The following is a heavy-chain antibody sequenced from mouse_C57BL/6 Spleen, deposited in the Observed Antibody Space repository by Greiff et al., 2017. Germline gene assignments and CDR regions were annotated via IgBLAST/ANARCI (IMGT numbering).Heavy chain of an antibody. Sequence: QVQLKQPGAELVKPGASVKLSCKASGYTFTSYWMHWVKQRPGQGLEWIGMIHPNSGSTNYNEKFKSKATLTVDKSSSTAYMQLSSLTSEDSAVYYGARGRGMATVGDVWGTGTTVTVSS. CDR2: IHPNSGST. V-gene: IGHV1-64*01. D-gene: IGHD1-1*01. CDR1: GYTFTSYW. CDR3: ARGRGMATVGDV. J-gene: IGHJ1*03.